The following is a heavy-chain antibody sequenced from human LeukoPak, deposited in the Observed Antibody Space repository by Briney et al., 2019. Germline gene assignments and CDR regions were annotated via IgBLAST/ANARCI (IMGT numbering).Heavy chain of an antibody. CDR1: GGSISSYY. V-gene: IGHV4-59*06. CDR3: ASFVVRGVIHH. CDR2: IYYSGST. Sequence: PSETLSLTCTVSGGSISSYYWSWIRQPPGKGLEWIGYIYYSGSTCYNPSLKSRVTISVDTSKNQFSLKLSSVTAADTAVYYCASFVVRGVIHHWGQGTLVTVSS. D-gene: IGHD3-10*01. J-gene: IGHJ1*01.